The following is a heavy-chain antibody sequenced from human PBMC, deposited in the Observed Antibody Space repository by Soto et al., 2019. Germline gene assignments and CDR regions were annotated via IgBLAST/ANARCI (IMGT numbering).Heavy chain of an antibody. CDR2: ISFDGNNK. CDR3: ARERSSGYYTHYNMDV. CDR1: GFTFSTYP. J-gene: IGHJ6*02. Sequence: QVQLVESGGGVVQPGRSLRLSCAASGFTFSTYPMHWVRQAPGKGLEWVALISFDGNNKYYTDSVKGRFTISRDNSMNTLYLQMNSLRPGDTAVYYCARERSSGYYTHYNMDVWGQGTTVTVSS. D-gene: IGHD3-22*01. V-gene: IGHV3-30-3*01.